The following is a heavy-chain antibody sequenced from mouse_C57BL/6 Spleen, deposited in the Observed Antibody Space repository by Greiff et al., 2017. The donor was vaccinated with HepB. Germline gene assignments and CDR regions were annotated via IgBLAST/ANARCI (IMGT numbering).Heavy chain of an antibody. CDR2: IYPGNSDT. CDR1: GYTFTSYW. D-gene: IGHD1-1*01. J-gene: IGHJ4*01. Sequence: VQLQQSGTVLARPGASVKMSCKTSGYTFTSYWMHWVKQRPGQGLEWIGAIYPGNSDTSYNQKFKGKAKLTAVTSASTAYMELSSLTNEDSAVYYCTRSRYYYGSRYAMDYWGQGTSVTVSS. CDR3: TRSRYYYGSRYAMDY. V-gene: IGHV1-5*01.